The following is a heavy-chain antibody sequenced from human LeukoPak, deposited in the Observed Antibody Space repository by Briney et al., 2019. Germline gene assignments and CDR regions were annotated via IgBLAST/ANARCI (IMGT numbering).Heavy chain of an antibody. J-gene: IGHJ4*02. CDR2: IYCSGST. Sequence: SETLSLTCTVSGGSISSYYWSWIRQPPGKGLEWIGYIYCSGSTNYNPSLKSRVTISVDTSKNQFSLKLSSVTAADTAVYYCAAHGIAVAGDYWGQGTLVTVSS. V-gene: IGHV4-59*01. CDR3: AAHGIAVAGDY. D-gene: IGHD6-19*01. CDR1: GGSISSYY.